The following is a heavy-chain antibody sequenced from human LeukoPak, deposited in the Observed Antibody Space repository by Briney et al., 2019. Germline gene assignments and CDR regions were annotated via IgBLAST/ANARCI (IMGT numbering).Heavy chain of an antibody. V-gene: IGHV4-39*01. J-gene: IGHJ4*02. CDR1: GGSISSSSYY. CDR2: IYYSGST. D-gene: IGHD6-13*01. CDR3: ARHSGYSSSWYYFDY. Sequence: SETLSLTCTVSGGSISSSSYYWAWIRQPPGKGLEWIGSIYYSGSTYYNPSLKSRATISVDTSKNQFSLNLSSVTAADTAVYYCARHSGYSSSWYYFDYWGQGTLVTVCS.